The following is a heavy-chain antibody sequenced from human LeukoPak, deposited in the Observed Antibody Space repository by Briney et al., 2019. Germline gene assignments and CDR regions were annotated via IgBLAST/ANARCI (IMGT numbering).Heavy chain of an antibody. CDR1: GGSISSGDYY. CDR3: ASLTGGYYDSSGYLVA. V-gene: IGHV4-30-4*01. J-gene: IGHJ5*02. D-gene: IGHD3-22*01. CDR2: IYYSGST. Sequence: SETLSLTCTVSGGSISSGDYYWSWISQPPGKGLEGIGYIYYSGSTYYNPSLKSRVTISVDTSKNQFSLKLSSVTAADTAVYYCASLTGGYYDSSGYLVAWGQGTLVTVSS.